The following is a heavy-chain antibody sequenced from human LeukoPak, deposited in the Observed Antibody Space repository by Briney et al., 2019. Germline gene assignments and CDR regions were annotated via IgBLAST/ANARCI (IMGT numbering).Heavy chain of an antibody. Sequence: GGSLRLSCAASGFTFSSYEMNWVRQAPGKGLEWVSYISSSGGTIYYADSVKGRFTISRDNAKNSLYLQMNSLRAEDTAVYYCARAVLYYYYGIDVWGQGTTVTVYS. CDR3: ARAVLYYYYGIDV. J-gene: IGHJ6*02. CDR1: GFTFSSYE. CDR2: ISSSGGTI. V-gene: IGHV3-48*03.